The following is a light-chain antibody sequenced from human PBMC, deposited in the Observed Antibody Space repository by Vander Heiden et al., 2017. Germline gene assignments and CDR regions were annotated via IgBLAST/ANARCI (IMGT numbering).Light chain of an antibody. CDR2: GPV. CDR1: HGTVTSVHY. Sequence: QAVVTQESSLTVSPGGTVTLTCRSSHGTVTSVHYPYWFQQKPGPVPRTLMYGPVYNHSWTPARFSGSLLGGTAALTLSGAQPEDEADYYCLLCFSGSLVFGGGTKLTVL. CDR3: LLCFSGSLV. J-gene: IGLJ3*02. V-gene: IGLV7-46*01.